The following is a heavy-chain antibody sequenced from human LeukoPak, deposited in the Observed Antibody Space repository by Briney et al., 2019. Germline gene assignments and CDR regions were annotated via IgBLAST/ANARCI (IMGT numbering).Heavy chain of an antibody. CDR1: GGSISSYY. V-gene: IGHV4-59*01. CDR2: IYYSGST. D-gene: IGHD3-10*01. J-gene: IGHJ4*02. Sequence: SETLSLTCTVSGGSISSYYWSWIRQPPGKGLEWIGYIYYSGSTNYNPSLKSRVTISVDTSKNQFSLKLSSVTAADTAVYYCARSVLLWFGELAGYFDYWGQGTLVTVSS. CDR3: ARSVLLWFGELAGYFDY.